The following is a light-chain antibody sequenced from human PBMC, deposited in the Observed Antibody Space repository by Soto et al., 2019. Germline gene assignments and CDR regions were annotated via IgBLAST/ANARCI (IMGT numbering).Light chain of an antibody. CDR2: KAS. CDR3: QQYNNYST. J-gene: IGKJ1*01. V-gene: IGKV1-5*03. Sequence: DIQMTQSPSTLSASVGDRVTITCRASQSISSWLAWYQQKPGKAPKLLIYKASSLESGVPSRFSGSGSGTEFTLTISSLQPGDFATYYCQQYNNYSTFGQGTKVEIK. CDR1: QSISSW.